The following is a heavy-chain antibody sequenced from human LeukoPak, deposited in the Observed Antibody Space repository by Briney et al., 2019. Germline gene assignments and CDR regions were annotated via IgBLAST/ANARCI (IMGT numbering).Heavy chain of an antibody. D-gene: IGHD3-22*01. Sequence: PSETLSLTCTVSGGSISSSSYSWGWIRQPPGKGLEWIGSIYYSGSSYYNPSPKSRVTISVDTSKSPFSLKLNPVTAADTAVYYCARDLNYYDSSGYYEYPAFDIWGQGTMVTASS. CDR3: ARDLNYYDSSGYYEYPAFDI. CDR2: IYYSGSS. J-gene: IGHJ3*02. CDR1: GGSISSSSYS. V-gene: IGHV4-39*02.